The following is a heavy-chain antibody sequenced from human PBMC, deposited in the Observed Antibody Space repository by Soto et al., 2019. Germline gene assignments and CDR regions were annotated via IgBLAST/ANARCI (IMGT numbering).Heavy chain of an antibody. D-gene: IGHD3-22*01. CDR2: RSYAGNTH. Sequence: GVRCVRHKRGKGLEWVARRSYAGNTHIYADSVRDQFAISRDHSKNTLFLQTTSLTPEDTAVYYCANLPWGYTYFDTSDYRGTYSEALAVWLQG. V-gene: IGHV3-33*05. J-gene: IGHJ3*01. CDR1: G. CDR3: ANLPWGYTYFDTSDYRGTYSEALAV.